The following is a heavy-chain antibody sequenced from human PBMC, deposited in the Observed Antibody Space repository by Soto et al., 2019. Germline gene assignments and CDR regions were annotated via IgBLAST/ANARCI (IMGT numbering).Heavy chain of an antibody. CDR1: GLTISGKKY. CDR2: LYDVDGS. J-gene: IGHJ3*01. CDR3: ATWHEREHAYDV. V-gene: IGHV3-53*01. D-gene: IGHD1-1*01. Sequence: DVQLVESGGGLIQPGESLRLSCAAFGLTISGKKYVAWARQAPGKGLEWVSALYDVDGSFYADSVKGRFTTSSDSSKTTVYLQMNALRPDDTAVYSCATWHEREHAYDVWGQGTTVTVSS.